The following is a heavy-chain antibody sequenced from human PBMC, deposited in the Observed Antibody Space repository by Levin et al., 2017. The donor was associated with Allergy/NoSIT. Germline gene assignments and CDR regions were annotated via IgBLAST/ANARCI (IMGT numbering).Heavy chain of an antibody. CDR2: ISYDGSNK. CDR3: AKDFSYYDSSGYYLPDY. J-gene: IGHJ4*02. V-gene: IGHV3-30*18. Sequence: GGSLRLSCAASGFTFSSYGMHWVRQAPGKGLEWVAVISYDGSNKYYADSVKGRFTISRDNSKNTLYLQMNSLRAEDTAVYYCAKDFSYYDSSGYYLPDYWGQGTLVTVSS. D-gene: IGHD3-22*01. CDR1: GFTFSSYG.